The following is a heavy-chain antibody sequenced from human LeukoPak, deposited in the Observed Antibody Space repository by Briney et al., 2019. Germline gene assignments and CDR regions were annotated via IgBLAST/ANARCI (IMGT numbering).Heavy chain of an antibody. Sequence: GASVKVSCKASGYTFTSYYMHWVRQAPGQGLEWMGIINPSGGSTSYAQKFQGRVTMTRDTSTSTVYMELSSLRFEDTAVYYCARDSVGCSSTSCYPGGRFDPWGQGTLVTVSS. CDR1: GYTFTSYY. V-gene: IGHV1-46*01. D-gene: IGHD2-2*01. CDR3: ARDSVGCSSTSCYPGGRFDP. J-gene: IGHJ5*02. CDR2: INPSGGST.